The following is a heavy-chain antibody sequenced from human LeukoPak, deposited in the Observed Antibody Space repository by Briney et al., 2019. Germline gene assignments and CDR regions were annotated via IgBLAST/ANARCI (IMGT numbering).Heavy chain of an antibody. V-gene: IGHV3-48*01. CDR3: ARERSSTSTYYYYYMDV. D-gene: IGHD2-2*01. CDR1: GFTFSSYS. CDR2: ISSSSSTI. Sequence: GGSLRLSCAASGFTFSSYSMNWVRQAPGKGLEWVSYISSSSSTIYYADSVKGQFTISRDNAKNSLYLQMNSLRAEDTAVYYCARERSSTSTYYYYYMDVWGKGTTVTVSS. J-gene: IGHJ6*03.